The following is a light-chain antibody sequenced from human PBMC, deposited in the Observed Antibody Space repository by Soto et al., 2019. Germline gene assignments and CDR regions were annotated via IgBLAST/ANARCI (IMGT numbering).Light chain of an antibody. J-gene: IGKJ1*01. CDR1: QNIDHW. V-gene: IGKV1-5*01. Sequence: DIQMTQSPSTLVASVGDRVTIACRASQNIDHWLAWYQLKPGKAPKFLIYDASILESGVPSRFSGSGSGTEFTLTISSLQPDDFATYYCQRYNSNSRTFGKGTRVELK. CDR3: QRYNSNSRT. CDR2: DAS.